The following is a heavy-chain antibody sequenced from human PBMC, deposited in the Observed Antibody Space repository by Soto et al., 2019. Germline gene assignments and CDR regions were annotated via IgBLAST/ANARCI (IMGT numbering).Heavy chain of an antibody. CDR2: ISGSGGNT. V-gene: IGHV3-23*01. CDR1: GFTFSSYV. Sequence: GGSLRLSCAASGFTFSSYVMSWVRQAPGKGLEWVSAISGSGGNTYYADSVKGRFTISRDNSKNTLFLQMNSLRAEDTALYFCAKEMGDYYDTSGSWFDPWGQGTLVTVSS. J-gene: IGHJ5*02. CDR3: AKEMGDYYDTSGSWFDP. D-gene: IGHD3-22*01.